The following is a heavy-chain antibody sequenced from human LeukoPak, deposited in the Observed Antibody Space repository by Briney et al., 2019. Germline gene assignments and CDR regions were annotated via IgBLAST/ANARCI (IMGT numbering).Heavy chain of an antibody. CDR3: ARDSGTTGEVKSDP. V-gene: IGHV4-4*07. CDR1: GGSITSYY. CDR2: IYITGST. J-gene: IGHJ5*02. Sequence: PSETLSLTCTVSGGSITSYYWSWIRQSAGKGLEWIGRIYITGSTTYNPSLKSRVTMSLDTSKNQFSLKLSSVTAADTAVYYCARDSGTTGEVKSDPWGQGTLVTVSS. D-gene: IGHD3-10*01.